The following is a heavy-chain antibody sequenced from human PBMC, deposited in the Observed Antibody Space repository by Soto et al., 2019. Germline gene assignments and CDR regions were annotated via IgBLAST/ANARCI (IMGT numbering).Heavy chain of an antibody. J-gene: IGHJ4*02. CDR1: GFTFNNYA. V-gene: IGHV3-30*18. Sequence: QVQLVQSGGGVVQPGRSLRLSCVASGFTFNNYAMHWVRQAPGKGLEWVAVISYDGSTKYYADSVKGRFTISRDNSKNTLYLQMNSLTAEDTAVYYCAKDRNRARWELPGSYWGQGTLVTVSS. CDR2: ISYDGSTK. D-gene: IGHD1-26*01. CDR3: AKDRNRARWELPGSY.